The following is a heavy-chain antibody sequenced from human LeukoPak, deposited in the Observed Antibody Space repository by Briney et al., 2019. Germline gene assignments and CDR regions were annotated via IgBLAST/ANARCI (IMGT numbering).Heavy chain of an antibody. V-gene: IGHV1-18*01. D-gene: IGHD6-19*01. CDR1: GYTFTSYG. Sequence: ASVKVSCKASGYTFTSYGIIWVRQAPGQGLEWMGWISAYNGNTNYAQKLQGRVTMTTDTSTSTAYMELRSLRSDDTAVYYCARLHSSGWPLDAFDIWGQGTMVTVSS. CDR2: ISAYNGNT. J-gene: IGHJ3*02. CDR3: ARLHSSGWPLDAFDI.